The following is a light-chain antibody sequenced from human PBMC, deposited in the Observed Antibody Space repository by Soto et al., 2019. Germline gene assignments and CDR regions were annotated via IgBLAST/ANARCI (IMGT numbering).Light chain of an antibody. V-gene: IGKV3-15*01. CDR1: QSGRSN. J-gene: IGKJ4*02. CDR2: GAS. CDR3: HQYNKGTQLT. Sequence: IVRTPAARTSFLSPGIGAALSCRASQSGRSNLAWYQQKPGQAPRLLIYGASTRATGIPARFSGSGSGTELTLTISSLQSEDYAAYYCHQYNKGTQLTFGGGTKVDI.